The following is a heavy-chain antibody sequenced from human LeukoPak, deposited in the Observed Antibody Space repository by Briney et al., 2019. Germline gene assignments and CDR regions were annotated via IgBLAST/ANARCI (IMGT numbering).Heavy chain of an antibody. CDR3: ARGGSYYFYNGMDV. V-gene: IGHV1-69*04. CDR1: GGTFTSYG. J-gene: IGHJ6*02. Sequence: SVKVSCKASGGTFTSYGINWVRQAPGLGLEWMGRIIPIVGILNYAQRFQGRATITADNSTNIAYMELSSLRSEDTAVYYCARGGSYYFYNGMDVWGQGTTVTVSS. CDR2: IIPIVGIL. D-gene: IGHD1-26*01.